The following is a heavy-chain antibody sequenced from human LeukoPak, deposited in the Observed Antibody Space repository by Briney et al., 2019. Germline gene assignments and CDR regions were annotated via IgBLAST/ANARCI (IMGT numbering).Heavy chain of an antibody. CDR1: GFTFTTAS. V-gene: IGHV3-15*01. CDR2: IKGTNDGGTA. Sequence: GGSLRLSCAASGFTFTTASMSWVRQAPGKGLEWVGRIKGTNDGGTADYAAPVKGRFIISRDDSKNTLYLQMNSLKTEDTAVYYCSTDWSSSSHWGQGTLVTVSS. CDR3: STDWSSSSH. D-gene: IGHD6-13*01. J-gene: IGHJ4*02.